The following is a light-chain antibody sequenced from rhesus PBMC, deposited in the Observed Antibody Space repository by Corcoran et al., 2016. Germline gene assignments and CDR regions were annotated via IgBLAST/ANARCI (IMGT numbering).Light chain of an antibody. CDR3: QQGYSNPCS. V-gene: IGKV1-32*02. J-gene: IGKJ2*01. CDR2: YAN. Sequence: DVQMSQSPSSLSASVGDRVTITCRASQGISSYLNWYQQKPGKAPKLLVYYANTLASGVPSRLRGTGSWTDFNLTISSLQPEDFSTYYCQQGYSNPCSFGQATKVEIK. CDR1: QGISSY.